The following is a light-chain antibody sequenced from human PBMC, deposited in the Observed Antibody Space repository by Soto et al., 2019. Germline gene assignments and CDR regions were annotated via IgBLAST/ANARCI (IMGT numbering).Light chain of an antibody. Sequence: IQMSHSTSTLSASVGEKVTITCRASQSISSWLAWYQQKPGKAPKLLIYDAFSLESGVPSRFSGSGSGTEFTLTISSLLPDDFATYYCQQYNSYSLTFGQGIKV. CDR1: QSISSW. J-gene: IGKJ1*01. CDR2: DAF. CDR3: QQYNSYSLT. V-gene: IGKV1-5*01.